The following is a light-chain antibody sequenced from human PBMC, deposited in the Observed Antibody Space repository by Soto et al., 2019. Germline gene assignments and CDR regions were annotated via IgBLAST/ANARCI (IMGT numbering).Light chain of an antibody. CDR3: QQSFT. CDR1: QSISSW. CDR2: KAS. V-gene: IGKV1-5*03. Sequence: DIQMTQSPSTLSSSVGDRVTITCRASQSISSWLSWYQQKPGKDPKLLIYKASSLESRVPSRFSGSGSGTEFTLTISSLPPYDFATYCCQQSFTFGPGTKVDIK. J-gene: IGKJ3*01.